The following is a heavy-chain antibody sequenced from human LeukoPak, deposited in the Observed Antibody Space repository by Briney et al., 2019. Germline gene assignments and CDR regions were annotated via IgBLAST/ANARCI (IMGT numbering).Heavy chain of an antibody. D-gene: IGHD6-13*01. V-gene: IGHV4-39*02. CDR3: ASDKGYSNNYFDY. Sequence: SETLSLTCTVSGGSISTTGYYWAWIRQPPGKGLQWIASIYYSGSTYYNSSLKSRVIISVDTSKNQFSLKLSSMTAADTAVYYCASDKGYSNNYFDYWGQGTLVTVSS. CDR2: IYYSGST. J-gene: IGHJ4*02. CDR1: GGSISTTGYY.